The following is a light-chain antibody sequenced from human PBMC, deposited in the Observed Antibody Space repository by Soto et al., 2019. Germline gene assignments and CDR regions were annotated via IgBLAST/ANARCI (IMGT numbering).Light chain of an antibody. Sequence: EAVLTQSPGTLSLSPGERATLSCRSSQSVGSSYLAWYQQKPGRAPRVLIYGTSSRATGIPDRFSGSGSGTDFTLTISRLEPEDFAVYYCQQYTTSSWTFGQGTKVDIK. V-gene: IGKV3-20*01. CDR2: GTS. J-gene: IGKJ1*01. CDR3: QQYTTSSWT. CDR1: QSVGSSY.